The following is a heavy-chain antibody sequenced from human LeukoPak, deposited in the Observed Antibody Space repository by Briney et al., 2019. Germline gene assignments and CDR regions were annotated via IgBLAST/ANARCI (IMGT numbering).Heavy chain of an antibody. Sequence: GGSLRLSCAASGFTFNSYAMSWVRQAPGKGLEWVSAISGSGGSTYYADSVKGRFTISRDNSKNTLYLQMNSLRAEDTALYYCAKDRLWFGELTSRWDAFDIWGQGTMVTVSS. CDR2: ISGSGGST. V-gene: IGHV3-23*01. CDR1: GFTFNSYA. J-gene: IGHJ3*02. D-gene: IGHD3-10*01. CDR3: AKDRLWFGELTSRWDAFDI.